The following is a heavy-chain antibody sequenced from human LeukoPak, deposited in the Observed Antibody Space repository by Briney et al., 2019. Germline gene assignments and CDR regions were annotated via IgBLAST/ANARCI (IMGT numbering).Heavy chain of an antibody. V-gene: IGHV3-30*04. CDR1: GFTFSSYA. Sequence: GGSLRLSCAASGFTFSSYAMHWVRQAPGKGLEWVAVISYDGSNKYYADSVKGRFTISRDNSKNTLYLQMNSLSAEDTAVYYCARTYSSGWYLSVSPPDYWGQGTLVTVSS. D-gene: IGHD6-19*01. CDR3: ARTYSSGWYLSVSPPDY. CDR2: ISYDGSNK. J-gene: IGHJ4*02.